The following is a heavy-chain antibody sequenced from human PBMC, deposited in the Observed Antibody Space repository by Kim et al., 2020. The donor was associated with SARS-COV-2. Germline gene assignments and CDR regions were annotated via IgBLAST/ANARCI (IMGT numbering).Heavy chain of an antibody. CDR2: IYHSGST. V-gene: IGHV4-38-2*02. Sequence: SETLSLTCTVSGYSISSGYYWGWIRQPPGKGLEWIGSIYHSGSTYYNPSLKSRVTISVDTSKNQFSLKLSSVTAADTAVYYCARDFWAYSSSYHYYYYGMDVWGQGTTVTVSS. CDR3: ARDFWAYSSSYHYYYYGMDV. J-gene: IGHJ6*02. CDR1: GYSISSGYY. D-gene: IGHD6-13*01.